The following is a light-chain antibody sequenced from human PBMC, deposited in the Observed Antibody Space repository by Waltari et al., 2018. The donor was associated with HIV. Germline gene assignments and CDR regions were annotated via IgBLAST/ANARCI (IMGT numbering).Light chain of an antibody. Sequence: QSVLTQPPSASAAPGQKVTISCPGSNSTIGNNYVSWYQQLPGTAPKLLIYDNNKRPSGIPDRFSGSKSGTSATLGITGLQTGDEADYYCGSWDSSLSSVVFGGGTKLTVL. J-gene: IGLJ2*01. CDR2: DNN. CDR1: NSTIGNNY. V-gene: IGLV1-51*01. CDR3: GSWDSSLSSVV.